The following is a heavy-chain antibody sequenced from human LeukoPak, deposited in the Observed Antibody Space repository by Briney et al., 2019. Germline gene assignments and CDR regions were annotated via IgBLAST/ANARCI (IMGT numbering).Heavy chain of an antibody. CDR1: GFTFSSYA. CDR3: AKGMAQLWFAHFDY. D-gene: IGHD5-18*01. J-gene: IGHJ4*02. Sequence: GGSLRLSCAASGFTFSSYAMSWVRQAPGKGLEWVSAISGSGGSTYYADSVKGRFTISRDNSKNTLYPQMNSLRAEDTAVYYCAKGMAQLWFAHFDYWGQGTLVTVSS. CDR2: ISGSGGST. V-gene: IGHV3-23*01.